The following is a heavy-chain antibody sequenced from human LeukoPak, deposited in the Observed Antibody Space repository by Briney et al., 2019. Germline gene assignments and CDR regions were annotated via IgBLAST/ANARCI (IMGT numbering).Heavy chain of an antibody. V-gene: IGHV4-34*01. Sequence: SETLSLTCAVYGGSFSGYYWSWIRQPPGKGLEWIGEINHSGSTNYNPSLKSRVTISVDTSKNQFSLKLSSVTAADTVVYYCARGGDVDTAMGDFDYWGQGTLVTVSS. CDR3: ARGGDVDTAMGDFDY. D-gene: IGHD5-18*01. CDR1: GGSFSGYY. CDR2: INHSGST. J-gene: IGHJ4*02.